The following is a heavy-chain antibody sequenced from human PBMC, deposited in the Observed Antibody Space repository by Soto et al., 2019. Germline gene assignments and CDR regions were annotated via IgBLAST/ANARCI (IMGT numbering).Heavy chain of an antibody. V-gene: IGHV3-21*01. J-gene: IGHJ4*02. CDR1: GFTFSSYS. CDR3: ARVWDYGSGSSVDY. CDR2: ISSSSYI. Sequence: GGSLRLSCAASGFTFSSYSMNWVRQAPGKGLEWVSSISSSSYIYYADSVKGRFTISRDNAKNSLYLQMNSLRAEDTAVYYCARVWDYGSGSSVDYWGQGTLVTVSS. D-gene: IGHD3-10*01.